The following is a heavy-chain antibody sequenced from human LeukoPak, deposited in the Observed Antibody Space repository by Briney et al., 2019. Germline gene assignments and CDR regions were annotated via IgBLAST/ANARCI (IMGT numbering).Heavy chain of an antibody. CDR2: ISSSSSYI. CDR3: ARVDSSSWYLAGSVDY. D-gene: IGHD6-13*01. V-gene: IGHV3-21*01. CDR1: GFTFSSYS. J-gene: IGHJ4*02. Sequence: PGGSLRLSCAASGFTFSSYSMNWVRQAPGKGLEWVSSISSSSSYIYYADSVKGRFTISRDNAKNSLYLQMNSLRAEGTAVYYCARVDSSSWYLAGSVDYWGQGTLVTVSS.